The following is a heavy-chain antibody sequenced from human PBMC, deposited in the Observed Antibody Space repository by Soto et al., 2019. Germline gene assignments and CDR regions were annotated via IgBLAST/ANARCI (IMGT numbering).Heavy chain of an antibody. CDR1: GYSFTGYY. CDR3: ARIEWEHHGYGMDV. V-gene: IGHV1-2*02. J-gene: IGHJ6*02. Sequence: ASVKVSCKASGYSFTGYYMHWVRQAPGQGLEWMGWINPNSGVTNYAQKFQGRVTMTRDTSVSTAYMELGRLKSDDTAVYFCARIEWEHHGYGMDVGGQGTTVTVSS. CDR2: INPNSGVT. D-gene: IGHD1-26*01.